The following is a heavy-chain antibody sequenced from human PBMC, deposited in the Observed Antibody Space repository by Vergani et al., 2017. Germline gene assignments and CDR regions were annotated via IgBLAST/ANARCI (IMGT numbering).Heavy chain of an antibody. CDR2: IYPGDSDT. Sequence: EVQLVQSGAEVKTPGESLKISCKGSGYSFTSYWIGWVRQMPGKGLEWMGIIYPGDSDTRYSPSFQGQVTISAEKSISTAYLQWSSLKAPDTAMYYWARQTGYSSSWTSDNWFDPWGQGTLVTVSS. J-gene: IGHJ5*02. CDR3: ARQTGYSSSWTSDNWFDP. V-gene: IGHV5-51*01. CDR1: GYSFTSYW. D-gene: IGHD6-13*01.